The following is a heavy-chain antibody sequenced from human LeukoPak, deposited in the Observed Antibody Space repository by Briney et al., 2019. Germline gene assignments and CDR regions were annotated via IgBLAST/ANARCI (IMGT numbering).Heavy chain of an antibody. D-gene: IGHD3-9*01. Sequence: SETLSLTCTVSGGSISSYYWSWIRQPAGKGLEWIGRIYTSGSTNYNPSLKSRVTMSVDTSKNQFSLKLSSVTAADTAVYYCARGRPLLRYFDWLAEGFDPWGQGTLVTVSS. CDR2: IYTSGST. CDR3: ARGRPLLRYFDWLAEGFDP. J-gene: IGHJ5*02. CDR1: GGSISSYY. V-gene: IGHV4-4*07.